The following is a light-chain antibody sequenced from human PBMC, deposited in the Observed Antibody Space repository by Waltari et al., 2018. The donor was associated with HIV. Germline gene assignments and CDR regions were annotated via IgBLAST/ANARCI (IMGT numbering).Light chain of an antibody. CDR3: QQGRT. J-gene: IGKJ1*01. V-gene: IGKV1-5*03. Sequence: DIQMTQSPSTLSASVGDRVTITCRASQSIGSWLAWYQQKPGKAPKLLIYKASSLESGVPSRVSGSGSGTEFTLTISSLQPDDVATYYCQQGRTFGQGTKVEIK. CDR2: KAS. CDR1: QSIGSW.